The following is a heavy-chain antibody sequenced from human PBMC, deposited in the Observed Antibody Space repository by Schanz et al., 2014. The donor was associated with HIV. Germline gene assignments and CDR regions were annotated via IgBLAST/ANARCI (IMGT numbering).Heavy chain of an antibody. D-gene: IGHD3-22*01. Sequence: QVQLVESGGGVVQPGRSLRLSCVASGFNFNSYGMHWVRQAPGKGLEWVAVISYDGSNKKYADSVKGRFTISRDNSKNTLYLQMKSLRPEDTAVYYCAKDRNHYDSRYRGKGNYYYYYGMDVWGQGTTVIVSS. CDR2: ISYDGSNK. CDR1: GFNFNSYG. V-gene: IGHV3-30*18. J-gene: IGHJ6*02. CDR3: AKDRNHYDSRYRGKGNYYYYYGMDV.